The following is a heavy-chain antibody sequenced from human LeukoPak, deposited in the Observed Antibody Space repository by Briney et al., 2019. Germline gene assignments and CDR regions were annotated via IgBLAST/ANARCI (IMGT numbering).Heavy chain of an antibody. D-gene: IGHD2-15*01. Sequence: SETLSLTCTVSGGPISSSSYYWGWIRQPPGKGLEWIGSIYYSGSTYYNPSLKSRVTISVDTSKNQFSLKLSSVTAADTAVYYCARLDIVVVVAALRAPNDYWGQGTLVTVSS. CDR2: IYYSGST. CDR1: GGPISSSSYY. V-gene: IGHV4-39*01. CDR3: ARLDIVVVVAALRAPNDY. J-gene: IGHJ4*02.